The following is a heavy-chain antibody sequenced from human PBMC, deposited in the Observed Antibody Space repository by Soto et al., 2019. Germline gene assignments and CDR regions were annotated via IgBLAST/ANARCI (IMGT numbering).Heavy chain of an antibody. J-gene: IGHJ3*01. CDR3: ARGDSGGYFDVFDV. CDR2: ISGTTGLI. CDR1: GFTFSSHS. V-gene: IGHV3-21*01. D-gene: IGHD3-22*01. Sequence: PVGSLRLSCAGSGFTFSSHSMTWVRQAPGKGLQWVASISGTTGLIYYSDSLKGRFTISRDNAKNSLYLQMNSLRADDTAVYYCARGDSGGYFDVFDVWGQGTMVTVSS.